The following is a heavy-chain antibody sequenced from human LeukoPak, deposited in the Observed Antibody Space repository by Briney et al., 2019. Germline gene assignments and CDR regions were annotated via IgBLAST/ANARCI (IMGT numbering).Heavy chain of an antibody. V-gene: IGHV4-38-2*01. CDR1: GYSNSSGYY. J-gene: IGHJ5*02. CDR2: IYHSGST. CDR3: ARPVYGSSAGNWFDP. D-gene: IGHD1-26*01. Sequence: SETLSLTCAVSGYSNSSGYYWGWIRQPPGKGLEWIGSIYHSGSTYYNPSLKSRVTISVDTSKNQFSLKLSSVTAADTAVYYCARPVYGSSAGNWFDPWGQGTLVTVSS.